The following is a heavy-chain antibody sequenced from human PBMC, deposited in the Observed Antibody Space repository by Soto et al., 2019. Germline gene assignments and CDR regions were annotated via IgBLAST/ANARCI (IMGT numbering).Heavy chain of an antibody. Sequence: PSETLSLTCTVSGGSISSSSYYWVWIRQPPGKGLEWIGSIYYSGSTYYNPSLKSRVTISVDTCKNQFSLKLSSVTAANPAVHYCARLEVDFWRGYINWFGRWGQGTLGTVAS. V-gene: IGHV4-39*01. CDR3: ARLEVDFWRGYINWFGR. D-gene: IGHD3-3*01. CDR1: GGSISSSSYY. CDR2: IYYSGST. J-gene: IGHJ5*02.